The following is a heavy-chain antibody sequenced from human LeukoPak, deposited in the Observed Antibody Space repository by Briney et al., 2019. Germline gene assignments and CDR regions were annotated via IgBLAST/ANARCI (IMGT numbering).Heavy chain of an antibody. CDR3: ARHDSSGYYGDWYFDL. D-gene: IGHD3-22*01. V-gene: IGHV4-39*01. CDR1: GGSISSSSYY. CDR2: IYYSGST. J-gene: IGHJ2*01. Sequence: SEALSLTCTVSGGSISSSSYYWGWIRQPRGKGLEWTGNIYYSGSTYYNPSLKSRVTISVDTSKNQFSLKLSSVTAADTAVYYCARHDSSGYYGDWYFDLWGRGTLVTVSS.